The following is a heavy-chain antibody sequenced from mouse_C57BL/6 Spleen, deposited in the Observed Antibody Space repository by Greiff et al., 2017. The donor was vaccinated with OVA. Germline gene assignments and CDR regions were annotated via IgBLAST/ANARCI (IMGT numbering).Heavy chain of an antibody. D-gene: IGHD4-1*01. CDR1: GYSITSGYY. CDR2: ISYDGSN. V-gene: IGHV3-6*01. CDR3: ARELGRY. Sequence: DVKLVESGPGLVKPSQSLSLTCSVTGYSITSGYYWNWIRQFPGNKLEWMGYISYDGSNNYNPSLKNRISITRDTSKNQFFLKLNSVTTEDTATYYCARELGRYWGQGTTLTVSS. J-gene: IGHJ2*01.